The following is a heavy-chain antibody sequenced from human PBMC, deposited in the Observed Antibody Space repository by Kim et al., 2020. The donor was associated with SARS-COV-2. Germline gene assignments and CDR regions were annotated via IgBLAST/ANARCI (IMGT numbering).Heavy chain of an antibody. J-gene: IGHJ4*02. Sequence: GGSLRLSCSTSGFTFREYDMSWFRQAPGKGLEWVGFIRSTVHGGATEYAASVKGKLTISRDDSRSIAYLQMNSLQTKDTAVYYCSRGLYDYWGQGTLGTV. CDR2: IRSTVHGGAT. CDR3: SRGLYDY. CDR1: GFTFREYD. D-gene: IGHD3-10*01. V-gene: IGHV3-49*03.